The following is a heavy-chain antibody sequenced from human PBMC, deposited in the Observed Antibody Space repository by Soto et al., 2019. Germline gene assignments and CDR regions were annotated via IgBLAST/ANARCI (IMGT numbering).Heavy chain of an antibody. CDR3: ASGPYYDFWSGYYSGTGPYGMDV. CDR2: ISAYNGNT. V-gene: IGHV1-18*01. Sequence: QVQLVQSGAEVKKPGASVKVSCKASGYTFTSYGISWVRQAPGQGLEWMGWISAYNGNTNYAQKLQGRVTMTTDTSTSTADMELRSLRSDDTAVYYCASGPYYDFWSGYYSGTGPYGMDVWGQGTTVTVSS. CDR1: GYTFTSYG. J-gene: IGHJ6*02. D-gene: IGHD3-3*01.